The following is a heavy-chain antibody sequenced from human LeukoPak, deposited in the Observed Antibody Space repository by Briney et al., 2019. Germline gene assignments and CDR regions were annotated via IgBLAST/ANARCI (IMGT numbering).Heavy chain of an antibody. CDR2: IYYSGST. D-gene: IGHD4-11*01. CDR3: ARSDIGPNTVNFDY. V-gene: IGHV4-30-4*01. CDR1: GGSISSGDYY. J-gene: IGHJ4*02. Sequence: SETLSLTCTVSGGSISSGDYYWSWIRQPPGKGLEWIGYIYYSGSTYYNPSLKSRVTISVDTSKNQFSLKLSSVTAADTAVYYCARSDIGPNTVNFDYWGQGNMVTVSS.